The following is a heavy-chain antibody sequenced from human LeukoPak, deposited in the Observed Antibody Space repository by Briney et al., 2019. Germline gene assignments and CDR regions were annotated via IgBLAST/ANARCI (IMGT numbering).Heavy chain of an antibody. D-gene: IGHD5-18*01. CDR2: IYPGDSDT. CDR1: GYSFTSYW. V-gene: IGHV5-51*01. Sequence: GESLKISCKGSGYSFTSYWIGWVRQMPGKGLEWMGIIYPGDSDTRYSPSFQGRVTISADKSISTAYLQWSSLKASDTAMYYCARRMDGVRELGGYSYGYGGDFGYWGQGTLVTVSS. CDR3: ARRMDGVRELGGYSYGYGGDFGY. J-gene: IGHJ4*02.